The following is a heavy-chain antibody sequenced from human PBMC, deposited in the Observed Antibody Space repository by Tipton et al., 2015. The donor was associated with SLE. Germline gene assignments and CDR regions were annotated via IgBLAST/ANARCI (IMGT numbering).Heavy chain of an antibody. CDR1: SRYA. Sequence: SRYAMHWVRQAPGKGLEWIGRIYYSGSSYYNPSLKSRVTISVDTSKNQFSLKLSSVTAADTAVYYCARDPNGGYGSFDYWGLGALVTVSS. CDR2: IYYSGSS. J-gene: IGHJ4*02. V-gene: IGHV4-39*07. D-gene: IGHD7-27*01. CDR3: ARDPNGGYGSFDY.